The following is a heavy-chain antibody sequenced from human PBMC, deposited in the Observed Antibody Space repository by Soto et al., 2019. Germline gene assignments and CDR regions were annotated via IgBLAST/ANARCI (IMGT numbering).Heavy chain of an antibody. J-gene: IGHJ5*01. Sequence: GGSLRLSCAASGFTFSSYEMNWVRQAPGKGLEWVSYISNNGSYKYYPDSVKGRFTISRDNAKNSLYLQMNSLRAEDTAVYYCARDPKNPLLSRNSFESWGQGSLGTSPQ. D-gene: IGHD2-15*01. V-gene: IGHV3-48*03. CDR1: GFTFSSYE. CDR3: ARDPKNPLLSRNSFES. CDR2: ISNNGSYK.